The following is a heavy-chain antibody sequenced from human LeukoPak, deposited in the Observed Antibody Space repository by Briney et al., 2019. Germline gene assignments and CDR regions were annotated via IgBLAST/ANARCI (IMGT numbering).Heavy chain of an antibody. Sequence: ASVKVSCKASGYSFSSYGISWVRQAPGQGLEWMGWISANNGDTNYTQKLQGRVTMTTDTSTSTAYMELRSLRSDDTVVYYCARAPRYSAPDYWGQGILVTVSS. CDR1: GYSFSSYG. D-gene: IGHD1-26*01. V-gene: IGHV1-18*01. CDR2: ISANNGDT. CDR3: ARAPRYSAPDY. J-gene: IGHJ4*02.